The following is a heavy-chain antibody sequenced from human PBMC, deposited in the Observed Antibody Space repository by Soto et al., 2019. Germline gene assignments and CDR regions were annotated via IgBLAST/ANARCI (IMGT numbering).Heavy chain of an antibody. J-gene: IGHJ5*01. V-gene: IGHV3-23*01. D-gene: IGHD3-9*01. CDR2: ISGSGATT. CDR3: AKLRYFDWSAYNWFEY. Sequence: GVLRRSCAASGFTFSSYAMTWVRQAPGKGLEWVSGISGSGATTSYADSVRGRFTVSRDNSKNTLYLQMNSLRVEDTAVYHCAKLRYFDWSAYNWFEYWGQGT. CDR1: GFTFSSYA.